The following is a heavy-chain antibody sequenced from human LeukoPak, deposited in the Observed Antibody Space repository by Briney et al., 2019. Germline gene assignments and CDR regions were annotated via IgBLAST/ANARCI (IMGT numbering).Heavy chain of an antibody. V-gene: IGHV3-21*06. J-gene: IGHJ4*02. D-gene: IGHD2/OR15-2a*01. CDR1: GFSFNSFS. CDR3: ARVFDVDYFSATGYSDY. CDR2: ITSSGTYI. Sequence: GGSLRLSCAASGFSFNSFSMNWVRQAPGRGLEWVSYITSSGTYIYYADSVGGRFTISRDNARNSLYLQMDSLTAEDTAIYYCARVFDVDYFSATGYSDYWGQGVLVTVSS.